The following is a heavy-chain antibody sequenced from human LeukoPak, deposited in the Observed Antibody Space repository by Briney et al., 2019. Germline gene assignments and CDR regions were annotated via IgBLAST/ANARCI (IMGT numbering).Heavy chain of an antibody. CDR3: ASSSRLDIVAVPAASYYFDY. Sequence: SETLSPTCAVYGGSFSGYYWSWIRQPPGKGLEWIGEINHSGSTNYNPSLKSRVTISVDTSKNQFSLKLSSVTAADTAVYYCASSSRLDIVAVPAASYYFDYWGQGTLVTVSS. D-gene: IGHD2-2*03. J-gene: IGHJ4*02. CDR1: GGSFSGYY. V-gene: IGHV4-34*01. CDR2: INHSGST.